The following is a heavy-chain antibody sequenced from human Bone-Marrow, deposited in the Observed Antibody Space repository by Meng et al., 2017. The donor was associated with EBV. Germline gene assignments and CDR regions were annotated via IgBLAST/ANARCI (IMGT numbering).Heavy chain of an antibody. Sequence: QGQLVQSGAGVKMPGSSVTVSCKTSGGTFNSDAVSWVRQAPGQGLEWMGGLIPMFGAPNYAQKFQDRVTITADESTSTHYMELSSLRSVDTAVYYCASESGRGYTPDYWGQGTLVTVSS. D-gene: IGHD3-10*01. CDR2: LIPMFGAP. V-gene: IGHV1-69*01. CDR3: ASESGRGYTPDY. CDR1: GGTFNSDA. J-gene: IGHJ4*02.